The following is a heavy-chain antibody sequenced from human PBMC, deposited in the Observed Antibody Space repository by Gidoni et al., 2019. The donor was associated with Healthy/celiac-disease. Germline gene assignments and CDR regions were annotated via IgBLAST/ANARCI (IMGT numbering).Heavy chain of an antibody. V-gene: IGHV3-23*01. Sequence: EVQLLESGGGLVQTGGSLRLYCEASGFTFGSYAMSWVRQAPGKGLEWVSASSGSGGSTYYADSVKGRFTISRDNSKNTLYLQMNSLRAEDTAVYYCAKDLFDYVWGSYRYYLPGGMDVWGQGTTVTVSS. CDR3: AKDLFDYVWGSYRYYLPGGMDV. J-gene: IGHJ6*02. D-gene: IGHD3-16*02. CDR2: SSGSGGST. CDR1: GFTFGSYA.